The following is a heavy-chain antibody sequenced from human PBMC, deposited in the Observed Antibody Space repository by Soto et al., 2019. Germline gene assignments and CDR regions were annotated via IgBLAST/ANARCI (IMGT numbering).Heavy chain of an antibody. Sequence: PGGSLRLSCAASGFTFSSYSMNWVRQAPGKGLEWVSYISSSSSTIYYADSVKGRFTISKDNAKNLLYLQMNSLRDEDTAVYYCARAFRSTVVTSDWDYWGQGTLVTVSS. CDR3: ARAFRSTVVTSDWDY. CDR1: GFTFSSYS. J-gene: IGHJ4*02. D-gene: IGHD4-17*01. V-gene: IGHV3-48*02. CDR2: ISSSSSTI.